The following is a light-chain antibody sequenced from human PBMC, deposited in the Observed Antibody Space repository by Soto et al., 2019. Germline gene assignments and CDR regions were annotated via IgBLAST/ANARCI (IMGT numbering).Light chain of an antibody. Sequence: EIVLTQSPATLSLSPGERASLSCRASQSVSSYLAWYQQKPGQAPRLLIYGASSRATGIPDRFSGSGSGTDFTLSISRLAPEDFAVYYCQQYATFPFTFGPGTKVDIK. CDR2: GAS. V-gene: IGKV3-20*01. CDR1: QSVSSY. J-gene: IGKJ3*01. CDR3: QQYATFPFT.